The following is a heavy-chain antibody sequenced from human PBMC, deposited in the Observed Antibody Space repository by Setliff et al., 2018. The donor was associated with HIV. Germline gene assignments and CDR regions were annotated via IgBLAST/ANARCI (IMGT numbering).Heavy chain of an antibody. D-gene: IGHD6-19*01. CDR1: GNSFNGDF. CDR2: IKLSSGGT. V-gene: IGHV1-2*02. CDR3: VRQRSGWYEGIRYYMDV. Sequence: ASVKVSCKAPGNSFNGDFLNWVRQAPGQGLEWMGNIKLSSGGTKFAQKFLGRVTMTRDTSTNTAFMELRRLKASDTAMYYCVRQRSGWYEGIRYYMDVWGKGTTVTVSS. J-gene: IGHJ6*03.